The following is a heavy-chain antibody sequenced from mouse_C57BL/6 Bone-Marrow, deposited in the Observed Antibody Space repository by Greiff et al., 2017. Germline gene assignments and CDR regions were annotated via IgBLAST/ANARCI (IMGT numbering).Heavy chain of an antibody. Sequence: VKLMESGAELARPGASVKLSCKASGYTFTSYGISWVKQRTGQGLEWIGEIYPRSGNTYYNEKFKGKATLTADKSSSTAYMELRSLTSEDSAVYFCARQLRLLAFAYWGQGTLVTVSA. CDR2: IYPRSGNT. V-gene: IGHV1-81*01. CDR1: GYTFTSYG. D-gene: IGHD3-2*02. CDR3: ARQLRLLAFAY. J-gene: IGHJ3*01.